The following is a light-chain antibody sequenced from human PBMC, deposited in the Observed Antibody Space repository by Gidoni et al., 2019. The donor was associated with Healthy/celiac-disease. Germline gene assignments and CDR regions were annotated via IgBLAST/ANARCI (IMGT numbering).Light chain of an antibody. V-gene: IGKV1-5*03. CDR1: QSISSW. J-gene: IGKJ1*01. CDR3: QQYNSYPPA. CDR2: KAS. Sequence: IHMTQSPSTLSASVGDRVTITCRASQSISSWLAWDQQKPGKAPKLLIYKASSLESGVPSRFSGSGSGTEVTSTISSLQPDDVATYYCQQYNSYPPAFGQGTKVEIK.